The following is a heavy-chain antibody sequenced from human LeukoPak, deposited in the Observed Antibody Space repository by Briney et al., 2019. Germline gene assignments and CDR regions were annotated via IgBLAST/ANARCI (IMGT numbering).Heavy chain of an antibody. CDR2: ISHRGDT. D-gene: IGHD2-15*01. Sequence: SETLSLTCAVSGYSINNGYDWGWIRQSAGNGLEWIGSISHRGDTYYNPSLKSRVTISVDTSQNQFSLKVRSVTAADTAMYYCATTVGYFCGGGSCYSGVEYWGQGTLVTVSS. V-gene: IGHV4-38-2*01. CDR3: ATTVGYFCGGGSCYSGVEY. CDR1: GYSINNGYD. J-gene: IGHJ4*02.